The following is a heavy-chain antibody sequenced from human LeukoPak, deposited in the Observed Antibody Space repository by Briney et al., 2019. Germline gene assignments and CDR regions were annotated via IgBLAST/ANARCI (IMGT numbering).Heavy chain of an antibody. V-gene: IGHV3-21*01. CDR1: GFTFSRYW. CDR2: IRGDSTET. CDR3: ARGHFGVVLDY. Sequence: GGSLSLSCAASGFTFSRYWMSWVGQAPGKGLEWVSSIRGDSTETRHADSLMGRFTISRDNAKKSLYLQMNSLRAEDTAVYYCARGHFGVVLDYWGQGTLVTVSS. D-gene: IGHD3-3*01. J-gene: IGHJ4*02.